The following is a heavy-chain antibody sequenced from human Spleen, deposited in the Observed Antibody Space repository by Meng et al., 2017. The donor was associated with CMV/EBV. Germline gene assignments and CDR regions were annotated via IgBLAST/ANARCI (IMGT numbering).Heavy chain of an antibody. CDR2: INPNSGGT. Sequence: SVKVSCKASGYTFTSYGISWVRQAPGQGLEWMGWINPNSGGTNYAQKFQGRVTMTRDTSISTAYMELSRLRSDDTAVYYCARDQGYCSSTSCHHYYYYGMDVWGQGTTVTVSS. J-gene: IGHJ6*02. CDR3: ARDQGYCSSTSCHHYYYYGMDV. V-gene: IGHV1-2*02. CDR1: GYTFTSYG. D-gene: IGHD2-2*01.